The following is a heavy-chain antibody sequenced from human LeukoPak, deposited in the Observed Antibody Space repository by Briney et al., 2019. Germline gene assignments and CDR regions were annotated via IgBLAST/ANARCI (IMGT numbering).Heavy chain of an antibody. CDR1: GYTFTSYY. CDR2: INPSGGST. D-gene: IGHD3-22*01. V-gene: IGHV1-46*01. Sequence: GASVKASCKASGYTFTSYYMHWVRQAPGQGLEWMGIINPSGGSTSYTQKFQGRVTMTRDMSTSTVYMELSSLRSEDTAVYYCARVGGKYYDSSGYRPLWYWGQGTLVTVSS. CDR3: ARVGGKYYDSSGYRPLWY. J-gene: IGHJ4*02.